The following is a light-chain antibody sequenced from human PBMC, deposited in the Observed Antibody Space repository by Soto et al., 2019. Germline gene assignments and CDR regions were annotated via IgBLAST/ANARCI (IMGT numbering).Light chain of an antibody. CDR1: QSVISTY. Sequence: EIVLTQSPGTLSLSPGERATLSCRASQSVISTYLAWYQQKPGQAPRLLIYGASSRATGIPDRFSGSGSGTDFTLTISSLQSEDFAVYYCQQYNSWPLTFGGGTKVEIK. CDR2: GAS. V-gene: IGKV3-20*01. CDR3: QQYNSWPLT. J-gene: IGKJ4*01.